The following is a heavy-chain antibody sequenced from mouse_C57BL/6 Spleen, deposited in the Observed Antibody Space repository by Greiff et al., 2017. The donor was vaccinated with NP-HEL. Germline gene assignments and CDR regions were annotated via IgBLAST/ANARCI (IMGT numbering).Heavy chain of an antibody. V-gene: IGHV1-15*01. CDR1: GYTFTDYE. CDR3: TRPYYYGSSFYYAMDY. J-gene: IGHJ4*01. D-gene: IGHD1-1*01. Sequence: VQLQESGAELVRPGASVTLSCKASGYTFTDYEMHWVKQTPVHGLEWIGAIDPETGGTAYNQKFKGKAILTADKSSSTAYMELRSLTSEDSAVYYCTRPYYYGSSFYYAMDYWGQGTSVTVSS. CDR2: IDPETGGT.